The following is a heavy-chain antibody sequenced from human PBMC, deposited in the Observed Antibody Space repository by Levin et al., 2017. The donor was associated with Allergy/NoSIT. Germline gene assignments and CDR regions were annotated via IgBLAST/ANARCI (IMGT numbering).Heavy chain of an antibody. CDR1: GFSFTSFW. J-gene: IGHJ4*02. V-gene: IGHV3-7*04. D-gene: IGHD3-10*01. CDR3: VRINLHYGPGMNFLHFDF. CDR2: IKQDGGQT. Sequence: SGGSLRLSCAVSGFSFTSFWMSWVRQAPGKGLEWVANIKQDGGQTYYVDSVKGRFAISRDNAKNVLYLQMNSVKVEDTAVYYCVRINLHYGPGMNFLHFDFWGQGTLVTVSS.